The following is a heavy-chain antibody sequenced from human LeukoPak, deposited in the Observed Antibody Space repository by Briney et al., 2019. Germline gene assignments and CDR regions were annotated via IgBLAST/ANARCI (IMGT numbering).Heavy chain of an antibody. D-gene: IGHD3-3*01. Sequence: ASVKVSCKASGYTFTSYYMHWVRQAPGQGLEWMGIINPSGGSTSYAQKFQGRVTMTRDTSTSTVYMELSSLRSEDTAVYYCAREGFWSGYYVRGGLAYWGQGTLVTVSS. V-gene: IGHV1-46*01. CDR2: INPSGGST. CDR1: GYTFTSYY. CDR3: AREGFWSGYYVRGGLAY. J-gene: IGHJ4*02.